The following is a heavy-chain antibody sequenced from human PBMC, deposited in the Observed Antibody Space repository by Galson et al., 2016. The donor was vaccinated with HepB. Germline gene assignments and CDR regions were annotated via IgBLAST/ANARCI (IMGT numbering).Heavy chain of an antibody. J-gene: IGHJ3*01. V-gene: IGHV3-7*01. CDR1: GLSIGDYG. D-gene: IGHD2-2*01. Sequence: SLRLSCAASGLSIGDYGMIWVRQAPGKGLEWVANINQGGSQTFYADSVKGRFTISRDNAKNSLYLQMHSLRPEDTAVYYCARDLSPSYADNWYDALDLWGQGTLVTVSS. CDR3: ARDLSPSYADNWYDALDL. CDR2: INQGGSQT.